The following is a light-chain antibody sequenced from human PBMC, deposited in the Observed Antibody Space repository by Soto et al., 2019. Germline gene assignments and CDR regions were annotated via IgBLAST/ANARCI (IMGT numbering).Light chain of an antibody. CDR3: QQYNTWLWT. CDR1: QSVNAN. Sequence: EVVMTQSPATLSVYQGERATLSCRASQSVNANLARYQQKPGQAPRLLIHGASNRATGIPARFSGRGFGTEFILTISSLQSEDFAVYYCQQYNTWLWTFGQGTKVEIK. V-gene: IGKV3-15*01. J-gene: IGKJ1*01. CDR2: GAS.